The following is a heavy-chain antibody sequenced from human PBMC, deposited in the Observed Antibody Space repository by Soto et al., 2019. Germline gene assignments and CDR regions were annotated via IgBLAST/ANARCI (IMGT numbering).Heavy chain of an antibody. CDR3: ARDDEYSGNGMDV. V-gene: IGHV3-33*01. CDR1: GFTFSNYG. CDR2: ILNDGSNR. D-gene: IGHD3-10*01. Sequence: QVQLVESGGGVVQPGRSLRLSWAASGFTFSNYGMHWVRQAPGKGLVWVAVILNDGSNRYHADSVKDRFTISRDNSKNTLYLQMNSLRAADTAVYYCARDDEYSGNGMDVWGQGTTVTVS. J-gene: IGHJ6*02.